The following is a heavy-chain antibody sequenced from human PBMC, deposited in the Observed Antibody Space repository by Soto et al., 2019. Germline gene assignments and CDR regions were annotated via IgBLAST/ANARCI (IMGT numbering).Heavy chain of an antibody. D-gene: IGHD3-10*01. CDR1: GYTFTSHD. CDR2: MNPNSGNT. CDR3: ARGRYAIRGAFIIGELDP. J-gene: IGHJ5*02. Sequence: QVQLVQSGAEVKMPGASVKVSCKASGYTFTSHDINWVRQATGQGLEWMGWMNPNSGNTGYGQKFQGRVTMTRNTSTSTAYMELSRLKSDDTAVYYCARGRYAIRGAFIIGELDPWGQGSLVIVSS. V-gene: IGHV1-8*01.